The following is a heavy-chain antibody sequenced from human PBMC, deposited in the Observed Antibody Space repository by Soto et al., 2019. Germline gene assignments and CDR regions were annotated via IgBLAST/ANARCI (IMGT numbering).Heavy chain of an antibody. CDR1: GGSISSYY. J-gene: IGHJ5*02. V-gene: IGHV4-59*01. CDR3: ARVRTMLRWFDP. D-gene: IGHD2-8*01. Sequence: PSETLSLTCTVSGGSISSYYWSWIRQPPGKGLEWIGYIYYSGSTNYNPSLKSRVTISVDTSKNQFSLKLSSVTAADTAVYYCARVRTMLRWFDPWGQGTLVTVSS. CDR2: IYYSGST.